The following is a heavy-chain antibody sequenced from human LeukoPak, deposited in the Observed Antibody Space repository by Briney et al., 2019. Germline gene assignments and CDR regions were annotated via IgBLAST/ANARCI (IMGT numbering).Heavy chain of an antibody. D-gene: IGHD6-19*01. J-gene: IGHJ4*02. Sequence: SETLSLTCAVYGGSFSGYYWSWIRQPPGKGLERIGEINHSRSTNYNPSLKSRVTISVDTSKNQFSLKLSSVTAADTAVYYCARRGRGGRYYFDYWGQGTLVTVSS. CDR1: GGSFSGYY. CDR3: ARRGRGGRYYFDY. CDR2: INHSRST. V-gene: IGHV4-34*01.